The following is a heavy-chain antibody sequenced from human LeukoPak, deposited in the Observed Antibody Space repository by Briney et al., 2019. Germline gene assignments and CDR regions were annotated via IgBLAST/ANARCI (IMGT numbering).Heavy chain of an antibody. CDR3: AKDGGTYSGGSGLDY. CDR1: GFTFSSYG. CDR2: ISYDGSNK. V-gene: IGHV3-30*18. J-gene: IGHJ4*02. D-gene: IGHD1-26*01. Sequence: GGSLRLSCAASGFTFSSYGMHWVRQAPGKGLEWVAVISYDGSNKYYADSVKGRFTISRDNSKNTLYLQMNSLRAEDTAVYYCAKDGGTYSGGSGLDYWGQGTLVTVSS.